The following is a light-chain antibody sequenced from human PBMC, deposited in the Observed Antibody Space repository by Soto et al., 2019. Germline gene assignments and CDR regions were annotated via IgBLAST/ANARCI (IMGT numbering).Light chain of an antibody. Sequence: QSALTQPASVSASPGQSITISCVGTYSDIGGYKHVSWYQQHPGKAPKLIIYDASSRPSGISNRFSASKSANTASLTISGLRADDEADYYCSSYTSSTSLLIFGAGTKVTVL. CDR1: YSDIGGYKH. CDR2: DAS. J-gene: IGLJ1*01. V-gene: IGLV2-14*03. CDR3: SSYTSSTSLLI.